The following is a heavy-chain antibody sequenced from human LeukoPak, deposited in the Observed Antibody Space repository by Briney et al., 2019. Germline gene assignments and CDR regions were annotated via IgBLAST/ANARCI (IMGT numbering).Heavy chain of an antibody. CDR2: IKQDGSEK. V-gene: IGHV3-7*01. J-gene: IGHJ4*02. Sequence: GGSLRLSCAASGFTFSSYWMSWVRRAPGKGLEWVANIKQDGSEKYYVDSVKGRFTISRDNAKNSLSLQLNSLRAEDTAVYYCARDRSSFFFDYWGQGTLVTVSS. CDR3: ARDRSSFFFDY. CDR1: GFTFSSYW. D-gene: IGHD6-6*01.